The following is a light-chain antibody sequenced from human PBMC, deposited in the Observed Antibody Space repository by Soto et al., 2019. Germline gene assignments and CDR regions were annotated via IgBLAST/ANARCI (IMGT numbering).Light chain of an antibody. Sequence: ETVMTQSPATLSVSPGGRATLSCSASQSVSNDLAGYQQKPGQAPRLLIYDASTRATGIPARFSGSGSGTEFTLAISSLQSEDFAVYYCHQYHNWPPGTFGQGTKLQIK. CDR3: HQYHNWPPGT. J-gene: IGKJ2*01. V-gene: IGKV3-15*01. CDR1: QSVSND. CDR2: DAS.